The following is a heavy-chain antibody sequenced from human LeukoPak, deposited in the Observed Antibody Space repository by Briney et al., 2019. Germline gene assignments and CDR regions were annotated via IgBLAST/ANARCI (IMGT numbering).Heavy chain of an antibody. CDR1: GYTFTGYY. CDR2: INPNSGGT. J-gene: IGHJ5*02. D-gene: IGHD3-16*01. Sequence: GASVKVSCKASGYTFTGYYMHWVRQAPGQGLEWMGWINPNSGGTNYAQKFQGRVTMTRDTSISTAYMELSRLRSDDTAVYYCARGVFGVQDYVWENWFDPWGQGTLVTVSS. V-gene: IGHV1-2*02. CDR3: ARGVFGVQDYVWENWFDP.